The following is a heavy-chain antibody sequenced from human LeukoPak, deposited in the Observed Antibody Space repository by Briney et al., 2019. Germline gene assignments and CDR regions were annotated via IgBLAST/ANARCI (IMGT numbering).Heavy chain of an antibody. V-gene: IGHV3-30*02. J-gene: IGHJ3*02. CDR3: ARGRSYHILTGFRRGFDAFDI. CDR2: IRYDGINK. D-gene: IGHD3-9*01. Sequence: GGSLRLSCAASGFTFSNYGMHWVRQAPGKGLEWVAFIRYDGINKYYADSVKGRFTISRDNSKNTLYLQMNSLRAEDTAVYYCARGRSYHILTGFRRGFDAFDIWGQGTMVTVS. CDR1: GFTFSNYG.